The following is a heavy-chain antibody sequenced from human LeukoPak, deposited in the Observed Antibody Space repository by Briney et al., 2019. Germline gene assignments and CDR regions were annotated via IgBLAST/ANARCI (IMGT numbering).Heavy chain of an antibody. CDR2: IFYSGRA. V-gene: IGHV4-59*11. D-gene: IGHD2-8*01. CDR3: ARVRSGAATNAFDY. CDR1: GGSISGHY. Sequence: SETLSLTCTVSGGSISGHYWSWIRQPPGRGLEWIGYIFYSGRADYNPSLKSRVTMLVDTSKNQFSLQLRSVTAADTAVYYCARVRSGAATNAFDYCGQGTLVTVSS. J-gene: IGHJ4*02.